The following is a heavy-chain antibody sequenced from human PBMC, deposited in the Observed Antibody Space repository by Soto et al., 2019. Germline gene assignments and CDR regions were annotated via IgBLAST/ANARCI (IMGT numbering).Heavy chain of an antibody. CDR1: GFSFRKNT. CDR3: AKGGYYDSRGPMTYFFDY. CDR2: IGGSGGST. Sequence: GGSLRLSCAASGFSFRKNTMMWVRQAPGKGLEWVSEIGGSGGSTYYADSVKGRFTISRDNSKNTLYLQMSSLRAEDTAVYYCAKGGYYDSRGPMTYFFDYWGQGALVTVSS. D-gene: IGHD3-22*01. J-gene: IGHJ4*02. V-gene: IGHV3-23*01.